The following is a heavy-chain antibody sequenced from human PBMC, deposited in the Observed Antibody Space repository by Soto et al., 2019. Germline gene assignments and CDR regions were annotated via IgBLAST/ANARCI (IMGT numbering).Heavy chain of an antibody. CDR2: VYYSGST. D-gene: IGHD3-16*01. J-gene: IGHJ4*02. CDR3: ARQPRGPGYGERGLYFDH. V-gene: IGHV4-39*01. Sequence: SETLSLTCTVSGGSTNIRNDYWGWIRQPPGRGLEWIGSVYYSGSTHDNPSLQSRVSISVDTSRNQFSLNLISVTAADTAVYFCARQPRGPGYGERGLYFDHWGQGTLVTVSS. CDR1: GGSTNIRNDY.